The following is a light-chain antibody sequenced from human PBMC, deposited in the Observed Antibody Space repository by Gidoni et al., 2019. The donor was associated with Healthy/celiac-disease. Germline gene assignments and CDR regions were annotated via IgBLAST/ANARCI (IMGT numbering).Light chain of an antibody. Sequence: QAVVTQEPSLTVSPGGTVTLTCGSSTGAVTSGHYPYWFQQKPGQAPRTLIYDTRNKHSWTPARFSGSLLGGKAALTLSGAQPEDEAEYYGLLSYSGAPVFGGGTKLTVL. CDR2: DTR. CDR3: LLSYSGAPV. CDR1: TGAVTSGHY. J-gene: IGLJ3*02. V-gene: IGLV7-46*01.